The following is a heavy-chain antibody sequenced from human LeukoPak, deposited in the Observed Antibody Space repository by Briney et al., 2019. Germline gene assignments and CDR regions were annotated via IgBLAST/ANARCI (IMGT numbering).Heavy chain of an antibody. CDR1: GYTFTNYY. Sequence: ASVKVSCKASGYTFTNYYMHWVRQAPGQGLEWMGIINPRGGSTSYAQKFQGRVTMTRDTSTNTVYMDLSSLRSEVTAVYYCAREIGPIQLHLWGSAFDYWGQGTLVTVSS. J-gene: IGHJ4*02. V-gene: IGHV1-46*01. CDR3: AREIGPIQLHLWGSAFDY. CDR2: INPRGGST. D-gene: IGHD5-18*01.